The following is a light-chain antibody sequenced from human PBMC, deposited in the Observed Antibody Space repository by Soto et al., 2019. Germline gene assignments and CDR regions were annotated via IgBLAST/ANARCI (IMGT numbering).Light chain of an antibody. CDR2: AND. Sequence: QSVLTQPPSASGTPGQGLIISCSGRSSNIGSNYVYWYQQLPGTAPKLLIYANDQRPSEVPDRFSGSKSGTSASLAISGLRSEDEAAYYCAAWDDSLGGSWVFGGGTKVTVL. J-gene: IGLJ3*02. CDR1: SSNIGSNY. CDR3: AAWDDSLGGSWV. V-gene: IGLV1-47*02.